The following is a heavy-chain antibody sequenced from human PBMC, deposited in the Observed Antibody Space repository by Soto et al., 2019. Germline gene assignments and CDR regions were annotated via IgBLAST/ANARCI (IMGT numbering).Heavy chain of an antibody. Sequence: QVQLQQWGAGLLKPSETLSLTCAVYGGSFSDYYWSWIRQPPGKGLEWIGEVNHRVSTIYNPSLESRVTVSIDTSKNQFSLKLTSVTAADTAVYYCARGLTTVTTVRYFDSWGQGTQVTVSS. D-gene: IGHD4-17*01. V-gene: IGHV4-34*01. CDR1: GGSFSDYY. CDR3: ARGLTTVTTVRYFDS. J-gene: IGHJ4*02. CDR2: VNHRVST.